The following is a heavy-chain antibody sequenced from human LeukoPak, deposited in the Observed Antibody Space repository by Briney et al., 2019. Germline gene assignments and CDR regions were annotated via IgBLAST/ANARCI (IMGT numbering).Heavy chain of an antibody. CDR3: ARDLGDYFDY. CDR1: GFTFSSYS. CDR2: IYNGGST. D-gene: IGHD3-10*01. V-gene: IGHV3-53*04. J-gene: IGHJ4*02. Sequence: PGGSLRLSCAASGFTFSSYSMNWVRQAPGKGLEWVPVIYNGGSTYYADSVKGRFTISRHNSKNTLYLQMNSLKAEDTAVYYCARDLGDYFDYWGQGTLVTVSS.